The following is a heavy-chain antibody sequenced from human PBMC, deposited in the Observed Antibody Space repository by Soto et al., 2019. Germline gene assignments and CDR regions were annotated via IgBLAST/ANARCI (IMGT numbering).Heavy chain of an antibody. V-gene: IGHV3-11*01. Sequence: GGSLRLSCAASGFTFSDYYMSWIRQAPGKGLEWASYISSSGSTIYYADSVKGRFTISRDNVKKSLYPQMNSLRAEDTAVYYCVRVEGRHYYYGLDAWGQGSTVTVSS. CDR1: GFTFSDYY. D-gene: IGHD3-10*01. CDR2: ISSSGSTI. CDR3: VRVEGRHYYYGLDA. J-gene: IGHJ6*02.